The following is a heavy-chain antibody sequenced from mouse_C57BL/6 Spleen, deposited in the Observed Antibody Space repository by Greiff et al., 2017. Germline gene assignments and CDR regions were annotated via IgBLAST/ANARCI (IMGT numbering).Heavy chain of an antibody. Sequence: QVQLQQPGAELVMPGASVKLSCKASGYTFTSYWMHWVKQRPGQGLEWIGEIDPSDSYTNYNQKFKGKSTLTVDKSSSTAYMQLSSLTSEDSAVYYCARGLRNFDYWGQGTTLTVSS. CDR3: ARGLRNFDY. J-gene: IGHJ2*01. CDR2: IDPSDSYT. V-gene: IGHV1-69*01. CDR1: GYTFTSYW. D-gene: IGHD1-1*01.